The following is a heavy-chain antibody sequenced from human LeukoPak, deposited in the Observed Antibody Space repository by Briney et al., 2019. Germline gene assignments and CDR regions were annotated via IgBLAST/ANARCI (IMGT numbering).Heavy chain of an antibody. D-gene: IGHD3-16*02. CDR2: IRSKAYRGTT. CDR3: ARDPKGLGELSPPDY. V-gene: IGHV3-49*04. CDR1: GFTFGDHA. J-gene: IGHJ4*02. Sequence: GGSLRLSCRGSGFTFGDHAMSWVRQAPGKGVEWVGFIRSKAYRGTTEYAPSVKGRFTISRDNAKNSLYLQMNSLRAEDTAVYYCARDPKGLGELSPPDYWGQGTLVTVSS.